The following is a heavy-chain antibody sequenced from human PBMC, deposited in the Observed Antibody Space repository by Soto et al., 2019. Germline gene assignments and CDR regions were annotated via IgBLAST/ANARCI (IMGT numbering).Heavy chain of an antibody. Sequence: QVQLQQWGAGLLKPSETLSLTCAVSGGSLSNYYWSWIRQPPGKGLEWIGEIYHSGSTNYNPSLKSRVTISVYTSKNQFYLKLSPVTAAATAVYYCATSKIYFFQCGGSHRVHLGFWGQGTLVTVSS. J-gene: IGHJ4*02. CDR2: IYHSGST. CDR1: GGSLSNYY. CDR3: ATSKIYFFQCGGSHRVHLGF. D-gene: IGHD2-21*01. V-gene: IGHV4-34*02.